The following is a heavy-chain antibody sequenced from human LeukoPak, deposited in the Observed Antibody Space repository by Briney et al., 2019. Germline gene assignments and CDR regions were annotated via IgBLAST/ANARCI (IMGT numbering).Heavy chain of an antibody. J-gene: IGHJ5*02. D-gene: IGHD6-13*01. Sequence: GASVKVSCKASGGTFSSYALSWVRQAPGQGLEWMGRIIPIFGTANYAQKFQGRVTITTDDSTSTAYMELSSLRSDDTAVYYCARGRKRSSWYWFDPWGQGTLVTVSS. CDR2: IIPIFGTA. CDR1: GGTFSSYA. CDR3: ARGRKRSSWYWFDP. V-gene: IGHV1-69*05.